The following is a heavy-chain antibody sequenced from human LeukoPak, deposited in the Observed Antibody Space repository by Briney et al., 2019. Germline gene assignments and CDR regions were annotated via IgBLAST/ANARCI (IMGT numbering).Heavy chain of an antibody. J-gene: IGHJ6*03. V-gene: IGHV3-48*01. D-gene: IGHD6-13*01. Sequence: GGSLRLSCAASGFTFSSYSMNWVRQAPGKGLEWISYISSTNTIYYADSVKGRFTISRDNAKNSLYLQMSGLRAEDTAVYYCARDPPEQQLVRSPYYYYYYMDVWGKGTTVTVSS. CDR3: ARDPPEQQLVRSPYYYYYYMDV. CDR1: GFTFSSYS. CDR2: ISSTNTI.